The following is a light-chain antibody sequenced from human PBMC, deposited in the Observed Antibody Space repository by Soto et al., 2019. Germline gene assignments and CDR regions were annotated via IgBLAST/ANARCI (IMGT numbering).Light chain of an antibody. V-gene: IGKV3-20*01. CDR2: GAS. Sequence: EIVLTQSPGTLSLSPGERATLSCRASQSVSSSYLAWYQQKPGQAPRLLIYGASSRATGIPDSFSGSGSGTDFTLAMSRLEPEDFAVYYCQQYGSSPITFGQGTRLEIK. CDR3: QQYGSSPIT. CDR1: QSVSSSY. J-gene: IGKJ5*01.